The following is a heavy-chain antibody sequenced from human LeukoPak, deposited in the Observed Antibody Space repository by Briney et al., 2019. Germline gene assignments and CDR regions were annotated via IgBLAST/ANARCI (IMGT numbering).Heavy chain of an antibody. CDR1: GGSFSGYY. J-gene: IGHJ4*02. CDR2: INHSGST. D-gene: IGHD6-19*01. Sequence: SETLSLTCAVYGGSFSGYYWSWIRQPPGKGLEWIGEINHSGSTNYNPPLKSRVTISVDTSKNQFSLKLSSVTAADTAVYYCAREIAVAGNYFDYWGQGTLVTVSS. V-gene: IGHV4-34*01. CDR3: AREIAVAGNYFDY.